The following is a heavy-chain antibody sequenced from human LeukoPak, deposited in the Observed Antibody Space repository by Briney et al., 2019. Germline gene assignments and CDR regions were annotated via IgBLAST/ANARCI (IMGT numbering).Heavy chain of an antibody. CDR3: ARDERYDSSGYPFDS. D-gene: IGHD3-22*01. J-gene: IGHJ4*02. V-gene: IGHV1-2*02. Sequence: ASVKVSCKASGYTFTSYAMNWVRQAPGQGLEWMGWINPNSGGTNYAQKFQGRVTMTRDTSISTAYMELSRLRSDDTAVYYCARDERYDSSGYPFDSWGQGTLVTVSS. CDR2: INPNSGGT. CDR1: GYTFTSYA.